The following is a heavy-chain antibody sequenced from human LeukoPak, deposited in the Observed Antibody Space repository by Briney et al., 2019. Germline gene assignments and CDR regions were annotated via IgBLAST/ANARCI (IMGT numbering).Heavy chain of an antibody. CDR1: GYTFTSYY. V-gene: IGHV1-46*01. CDR3: AREGDGSGSYYEYYFDY. D-gene: IGHD3-10*01. CDR2: INPSGGST. Sequence: ASVKVSCKASGYTFTSYYMHWVRHAPGQGLEWMGIINPSGGSTSYAQKFQGRVTMTSDTSTSTVYMELSSLRSEDTAVYYCAREGDGSGSYYEYYFDYWGQGTLVTVSS. J-gene: IGHJ4*02.